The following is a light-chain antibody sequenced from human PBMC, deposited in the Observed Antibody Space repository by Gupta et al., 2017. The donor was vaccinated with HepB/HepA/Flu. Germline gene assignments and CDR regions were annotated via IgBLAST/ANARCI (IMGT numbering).Light chain of an antibody. CDR2: KAS. CDR1: QSISSW. V-gene: IGKV1-5*03. J-gene: IGKJ4*01. Sequence: DIQMTQSPSTLSASVGDRVTITCRASQSISSWLAWYQQKPGKAPKLLIYKASSLESGVPSRCSGSGSGTECTITISSLQPDDVATYYCQQYNSYSLTFGGGTKVEIK. CDR3: QQYNSYSLT.